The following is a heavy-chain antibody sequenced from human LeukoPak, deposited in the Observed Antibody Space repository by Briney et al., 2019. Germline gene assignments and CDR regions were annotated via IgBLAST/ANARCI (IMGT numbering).Heavy chain of an antibody. CDR2: MYYSGNT. CDR1: GDSSSNSIYY. J-gene: IGHJ5*02. CDR3: ARQGIRVRFDP. Sequence: SETLSLTCTVSGDSSSNSIYYWGWIRQPPGKGLEWIGSMYYSGNTYYNPSLKSRVTISVDTSKNQFSLKLSSVTAADTAVYYCARQGIRVRFDPWGQGTLVTVSS. D-gene: IGHD3-10*01. V-gene: IGHV4-39*01.